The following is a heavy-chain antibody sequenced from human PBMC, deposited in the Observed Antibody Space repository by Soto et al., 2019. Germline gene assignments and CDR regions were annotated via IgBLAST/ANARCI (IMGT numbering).Heavy chain of an antibody. CDR2: VNANSGNT. CDR1: GYTFTSYD. D-gene: IGHD3-10*01. Sequence: ASVKVSCKASGYTFTSYDCNWVRQAPGQGLEWMGWVNANSGNTDYAQKLQGRVTMTTDTSTSTAYMELRSLRSEDTAVYYCARGEFGELLYPDYWGQGTLVTVSS. V-gene: IGHV1-8*01. J-gene: IGHJ4*02. CDR3: ARGEFGELLYPDY.